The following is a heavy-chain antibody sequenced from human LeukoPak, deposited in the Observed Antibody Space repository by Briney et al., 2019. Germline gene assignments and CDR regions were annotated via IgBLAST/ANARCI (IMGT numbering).Heavy chain of an antibody. V-gene: IGHV1-2*02. CDR3: AREEYCTTSSCAHDY. J-gene: IGHJ4*02. CDR2: MNPNSGDT. Sequence: ASVKVSCKASGYTFTAYYMHWGRQAPGQGLEWMGWMNPNSGDTNYAQNFQDRVTMTRDTSISTAYMELSRLTSDDTAVYYCAREEYCTTSSCAHDYWGQGPLVTVSS. D-gene: IGHD2-2*01. CDR1: GYTFTAYY.